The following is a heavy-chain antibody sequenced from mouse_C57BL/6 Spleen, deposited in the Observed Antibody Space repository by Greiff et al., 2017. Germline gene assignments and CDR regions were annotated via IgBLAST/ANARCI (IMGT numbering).Heavy chain of an antibody. CDR1: GYSITSGYY. J-gene: IGHJ2*01. CDR3: ARGDGYYVDY. CDR2: ISYDGSN. V-gene: IGHV3-6*01. Sequence: EVKLQESGPGLVKPSQSLSLTCSVTGYSITSGYYWNWIRQFPGNKLEWMGYISYDGSNNYNPSLKKRISITRDTSKNQFFLKLNSVTTEDTATYYCARGDGYYVDYWGQGTTLTVSS. D-gene: IGHD2-3*01.